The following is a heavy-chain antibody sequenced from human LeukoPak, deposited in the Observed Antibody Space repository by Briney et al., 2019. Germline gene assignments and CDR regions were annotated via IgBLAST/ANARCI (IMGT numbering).Heavy chain of an antibody. D-gene: IGHD2-21*02. V-gene: IGHV3-11*05. J-gene: IGHJ3*02. CDR3: ARDRHAVVTESNDALDI. CDR2: ISSSSSYT. Sequence: PGGSLRLSCAASGFTFSDYYMSWIRQAPGKGLEWVSYISSSSSYTNYADSVKGRFTISRDNAKNSLYLQMNSLRAEDTAVYYCARDRHAVVTESNDALDIWGQGTMVTVSS. CDR1: GFTFSDYY.